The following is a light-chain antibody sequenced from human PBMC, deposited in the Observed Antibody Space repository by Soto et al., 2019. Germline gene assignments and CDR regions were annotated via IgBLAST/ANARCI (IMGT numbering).Light chain of an antibody. CDR2: GAS. V-gene: IGKV3-20*01. CDR3: QQYIIAPET. Sequence: EIVLTQSPGTLSLSPGERATLSCRASQSVSSNYLAWYQQKPGQAPRLLIYGASSRATGTPDRFSGSGSGTDFTLTISRLEPEDFAVYHCQQYIIAPETFGQGTKVDIK. J-gene: IGKJ1*01. CDR1: QSVSSNY.